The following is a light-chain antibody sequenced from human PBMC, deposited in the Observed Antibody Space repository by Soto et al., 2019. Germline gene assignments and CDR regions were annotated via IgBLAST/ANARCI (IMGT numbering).Light chain of an antibody. CDR2: GAS. CDR1: HNIGSN. J-gene: IGKJ1*01. Sequence: EIVMTQSPATLSVSPGERVTLSCRASHNIGSNLAWYQQRPGQAPNLLIFGASTRATGAPTRVNGSGAGTPFTLTISSLQSEDSAVYYCQQYNNWPPWTFGQGTKVESK. V-gene: IGKV3-15*01. CDR3: QQYNNWPPWT.